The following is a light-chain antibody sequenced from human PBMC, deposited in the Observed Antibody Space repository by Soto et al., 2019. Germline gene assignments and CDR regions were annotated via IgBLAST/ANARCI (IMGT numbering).Light chain of an antibody. Sequence: EIVLTQSPDTLSLSPGETAALSCRASQSISGSYLAWYQQRPGQAPRLLFYDASSRATGIPDRFRGSGSGTEFTLTISRLEPEDFAVYYCQQYGRSLKTFGQGTKVEIE. CDR3: QQYGRSLKT. J-gene: IGKJ1*01. CDR2: DAS. CDR1: QSISGSY. V-gene: IGKV3-20*01.